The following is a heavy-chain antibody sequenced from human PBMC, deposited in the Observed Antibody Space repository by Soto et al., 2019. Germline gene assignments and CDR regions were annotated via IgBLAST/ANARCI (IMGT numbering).Heavy chain of an antibody. CDR1: GGSFNNYY. D-gene: IGHD3-22*01. CDR2: IYFSWSA. V-gene: IGHV4-59*08. J-gene: IGHJ4*02. Sequence: SETLSLTCTVSGGSFNNYYWTWIRQPPGKGLEFIGYIYFSWSAGYNPSLKSRVTMLVDTSKNQFSLKLSSVTAADTAVYYCARRSNFYYGFDYWGRGTLVTVSS. CDR3: ARRSNFYYGFDY.